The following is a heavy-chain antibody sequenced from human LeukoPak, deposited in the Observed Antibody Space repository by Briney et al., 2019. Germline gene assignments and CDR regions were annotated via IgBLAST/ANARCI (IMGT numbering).Heavy chain of an antibody. CDR1: GFTFSSYA. V-gene: IGHV3-9*01. J-gene: IGHJ4*02. CDR3: AKDREGRSGSYLDY. CDR2: ISWNSGSI. D-gene: IGHD1-26*01. Sequence: GASLRLSCAASGFTFSSYAMSWVRQAPGKGLEWVSGISWNSGSIGYADSVKGRFTISRDNAKNSLYLQMNSLRAEDTALYYCAKDREGRSGSYLDYWGQGTLVTVSS.